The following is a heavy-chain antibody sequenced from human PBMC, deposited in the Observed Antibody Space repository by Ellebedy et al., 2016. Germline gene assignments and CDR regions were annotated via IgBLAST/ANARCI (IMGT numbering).Heavy chain of an antibody. CDR1: GFTFSSYW. CDR3: ARDSRVTFGGLIVYFDF. D-gene: IGHD3-16*02. Sequence: GESLKISCAASGFTFSSYWMTWVRQAPGKGLEWVANIKQDGGEKSYVDSVKGRFTISRDNAKNSLYLQMNSLRAEDTAVYYCARDSRVTFGGLIVYFDFWGQGTLVTVSS. J-gene: IGHJ4*02. CDR2: IKQDGGEK. V-gene: IGHV3-7*03.